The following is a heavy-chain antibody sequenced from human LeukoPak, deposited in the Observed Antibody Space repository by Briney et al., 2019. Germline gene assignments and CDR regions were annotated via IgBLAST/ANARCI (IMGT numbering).Heavy chain of an antibody. CDR1: GGSISSGDYY. D-gene: IGHD3-3*01. CDR3: ARVLRFLEWQI. V-gene: IGHV4-39*07. J-gene: IGHJ1*01. CDR2: IYHSGST. Sequence: SQTLSLTCTVSGGSISSGDYYWGWIRQPPGKGLEWIGSIYHSGSTYYNPSLKSRVTISVDTSKNQFSLKLSSVTAADTAVYYCARVLRFLEWQIWGQGTLVTVSS.